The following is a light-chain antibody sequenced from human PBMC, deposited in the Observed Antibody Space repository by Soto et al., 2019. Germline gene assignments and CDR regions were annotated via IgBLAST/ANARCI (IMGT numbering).Light chain of an antibody. CDR1: QSVLHRSNTKSS. J-gene: IGKJ2*01. Sequence: DIVMTQSPDSLAVSLGERATINCRPSQSVLHRSNTKSSSAWYQQKPGQPPKLLIYWASTRDSGVPDRFSGSGSGTDFTLTISSLQAEDVAVYFCQQYSSPPYTFGQGTRLEIK. CDR3: QQYSSPPYT. CDR2: WAS. V-gene: IGKV4-1*01.